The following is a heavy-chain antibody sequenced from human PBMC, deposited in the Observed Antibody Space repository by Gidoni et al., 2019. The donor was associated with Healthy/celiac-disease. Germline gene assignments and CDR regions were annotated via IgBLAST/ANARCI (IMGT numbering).Heavy chain of an antibody. V-gene: IGHV3-23*01. CDR2: ISGSGGST. D-gene: IGHD2-21*02. CDR3: AKDRYGGNSPYYYGMDV. J-gene: IGHJ6*02. Sequence: EVQLLESGGGLVQPGGSLRLSCAASGFTFSSYAMSWVRQAPGKGLEWVSAISGSGGSTYYADSVKGRFTISRDNSKNTLYLQMNSLRAEDTAVYYCAKDRYGGNSPYYYGMDVWGQGTTVTVSS. CDR1: GFTFSSYA.